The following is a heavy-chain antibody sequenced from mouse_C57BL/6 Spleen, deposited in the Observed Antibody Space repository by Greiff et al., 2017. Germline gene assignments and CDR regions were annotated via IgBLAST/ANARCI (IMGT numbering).Heavy chain of an antibody. CDR3: ARGGTVRDYFDY. Sequence: QVQLKQPGAELVRPGSSVKLSCKASGYTFTSYWMHWVKQRPIQGLEWIGNIDPSDSETHYNQKFKDKATLTVDKSSSTAYMQLSSLTSEDSAVYYCARGGTVRDYFDYWGQGTTLTVSS. J-gene: IGHJ2*01. D-gene: IGHD1-1*01. CDR2: IDPSDSET. CDR1: GYTFTSYW. V-gene: IGHV1-52*01.